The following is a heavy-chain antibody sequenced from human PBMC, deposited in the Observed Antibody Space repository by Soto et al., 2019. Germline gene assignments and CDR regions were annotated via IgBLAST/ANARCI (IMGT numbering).Heavy chain of an antibody. CDR2: VSPRSGGT. CDR3: ARRLPAEPYFDS. CDR1: GYTFIDYY. Sequence: ASVKVSCKASGYTFIDYYIHWLRQAPGQGLEWMGWVSPRSGGTNYAQKFLGRVTISIDTSKNQFSLKLNSVTSADTAVYYCARRLPAEPYFDSWGQGTLVTVSS. V-gene: IGHV1-2*02. J-gene: IGHJ4*02. D-gene: IGHD4-17*01.